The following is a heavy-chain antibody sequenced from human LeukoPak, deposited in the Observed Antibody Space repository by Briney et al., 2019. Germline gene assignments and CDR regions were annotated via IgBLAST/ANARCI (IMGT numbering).Heavy chain of an antibody. V-gene: IGHV1-2*02. J-gene: IGHJ4*02. CDR3: ARSSRYDIWTGYPY. D-gene: IGHD3-9*01. CDR2: INANSGGT. CDR1: GYSFTGYY. Sequence: ASVKVSCKASGYSFTGYYMHWVRQAPGQGLEWMGWINANSGGTNYAQKFQGRVTMTRDTSISTAYMELSRLRSDDTAVYYCARSSRYDIWTGYPYWGQGTLVTVSP.